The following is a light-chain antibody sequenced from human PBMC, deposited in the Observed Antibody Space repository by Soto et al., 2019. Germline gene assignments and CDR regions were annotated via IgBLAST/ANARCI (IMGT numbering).Light chain of an antibody. Sequence: EIVLTQSPGTLSLSPGEGATLSCRASQTVSSNYLAWYQQKPGQAPRLLIYGASSRATGIPDRFSGSGSGTDFTLTISRLEPEDFAVYYCQQYGNSPPITFDQGTRLEIK. CDR3: QQYGNSPPIT. CDR1: QTVSSNY. J-gene: IGKJ5*01. CDR2: GAS. V-gene: IGKV3-20*01.